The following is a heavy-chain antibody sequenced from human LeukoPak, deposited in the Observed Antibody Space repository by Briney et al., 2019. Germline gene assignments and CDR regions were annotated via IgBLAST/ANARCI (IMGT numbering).Heavy chain of an antibody. CDR3: ARHRSSGYYPPFDFDY. CDR2: IYYSGST. D-gene: IGHD3-22*01. V-gene: IGHV4-59*08. Sequence: PSETLSLTCTVSGGSISSYYWSWIRQPPGKGLEWIGYIYYSGSTNYNPSLKSRVTISVDTSKNQFSLKLSSVTAADTAVYYCARHRSSGYYPPFDFDYWGQGTLVTVSS. CDR1: GGSISSYY. J-gene: IGHJ4*02.